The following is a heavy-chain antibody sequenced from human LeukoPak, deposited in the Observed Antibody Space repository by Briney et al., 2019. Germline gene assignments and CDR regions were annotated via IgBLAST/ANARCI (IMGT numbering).Heavy chain of an antibody. CDR3: ARLGYYGSGSYYPGSPLGDY. D-gene: IGHD3-10*01. J-gene: IGHJ4*02. V-gene: IGHV5-51*01. CDR2: IYPGDSDT. CDR1: GYSFTNYW. Sequence: GESLKISCKGSGYSFTNYWIGWVRQMPGKGLEWMGIIYPGDSDTRYSPSFQGQVTISADKSISTAYLQWSSLKASDTAMYYCARLGYYGSGSYYPGSPLGDYWGQGTLVSVSS.